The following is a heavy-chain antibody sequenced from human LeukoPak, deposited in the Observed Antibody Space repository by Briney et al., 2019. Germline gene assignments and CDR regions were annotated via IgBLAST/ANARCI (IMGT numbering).Heavy chain of an antibody. Sequence: SETLSLTCTVSGGSISSYYWSWIRQPPGKGLEWVGYIYYTGNTYYNPSLKSRVTISADTSKNQFSLKLTSVTAADTAMYYCARVGLRSGSYYWFDPWGQGTLVTVSS. CDR3: ARVGLRSGSYYWFDP. CDR1: GGSISSYY. J-gene: IGHJ5*02. V-gene: IGHV4-30-4*08. CDR2: IYYTGNT. D-gene: IGHD1-26*01.